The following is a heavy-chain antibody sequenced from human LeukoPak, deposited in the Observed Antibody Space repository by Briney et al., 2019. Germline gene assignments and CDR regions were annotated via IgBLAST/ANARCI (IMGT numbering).Heavy chain of an antibody. Sequence: SETLSLTCTVSGDSVSRSSYYWTWIRQPPGKGLEWIGYIYYIGSTNYNPSLRSRLTMSVDTSKNQFSLRLRSVIAADTAVYYCARYYDSTGSFDYWGQGTLVTVSS. CDR1: GDSVSRSSYY. D-gene: IGHD3-22*01. CDR2: IYYIGST. J-gene: IGHJ4*02. V-gene: IGHV4-61*01. CDR3: ARYYDSTGSFDY.